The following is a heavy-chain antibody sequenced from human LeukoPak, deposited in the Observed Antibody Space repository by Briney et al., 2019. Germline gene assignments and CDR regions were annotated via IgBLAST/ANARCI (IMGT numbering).Heavy chain of an antibody. CDR3: AREYRDYYDSSGNYLDY. Sequence: ASVKVSCKASGYSFTSYGISWVRQAPGQGLEWMGWVNGYNGKTNYVQNLRDRVTMTTDTSTSTAYMELRSLRSDDTAVYYCAREYRDYYDSSGNYLDYWGQGTLVTVSS. CDR2: VNGYNGKT. J-gene: IGHJ4*02. D-gene: IGHD3-22*01. CDR1: GYSFTSYG. V-gene: IGHV1-18*01.